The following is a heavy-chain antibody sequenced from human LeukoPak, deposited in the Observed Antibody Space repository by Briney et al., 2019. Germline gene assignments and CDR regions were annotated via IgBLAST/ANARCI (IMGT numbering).Heavy chain of an antibody. CDR1: GGSISSYY. V-gene: IGHV4-59*08. J-gene: IGHJ3*02. CDR2: IYYSGSI. CDR3: ARATYYYDSSGYWTLEFDFDI. D-gene: IGHD3-22*01. Sequence: PSETLSLTCTVSGGSISSYYWSWIRQPPGKGLEWIGYIYYSGSINYNPSLKSRVTISVDTSKNQFSLKLSSVTAADTAVYYCARATYYYDSSGYWTLEFDFDIWDQGTMVTVSS.